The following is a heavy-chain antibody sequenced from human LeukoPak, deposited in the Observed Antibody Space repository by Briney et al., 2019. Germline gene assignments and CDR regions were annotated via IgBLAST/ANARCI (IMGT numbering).Heavy chain of an antibody. CDR3: ARKYQLPGVNAFDI. Sequence: PGGSLRLSCAASGFTFSSYSMNWVRQAPGKGLEWVAFIRYDGSNKYYAGSVKGRFTISRDNSKNTLYLQMNSLRAEDTAVYYCARKYQLPGVNAFDIWGQGTMVTVSS. CDR2: IRYDGSNK. CDR1: GFTFSSYS. J-gene: IGHJ3*02. V-gene: IGHV3-30*02. D-gene: IGHD2-2*01.